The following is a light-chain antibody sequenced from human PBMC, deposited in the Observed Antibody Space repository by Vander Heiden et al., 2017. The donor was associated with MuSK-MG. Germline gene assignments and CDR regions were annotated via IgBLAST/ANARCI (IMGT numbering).Light chain of an antibody. Sequence: HSVLTQPPSASGTPGQRVTISSSGSSPNIGSNYVYWYQQLPGTAHKLLIYSNNQRPSGVPDRFSGSKSGTSAALATSGRRSEDEADYYCAAGDDSRSGWVLGGGTKLTV. V-gene: IGLV1-47*02. J-gene: IGLJ3*02. CDR2: SNN. CDR1: SPNIGSNY. CDR3: AAGDDSRSGWV.